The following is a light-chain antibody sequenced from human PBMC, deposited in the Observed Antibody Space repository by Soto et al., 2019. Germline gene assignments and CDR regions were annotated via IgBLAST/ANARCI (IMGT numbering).Light chain of an antibody. Sequence: QSVLTQPPSVSGAPGQRVTISCTRNSSNIGAGFDVHWYQQLPGTAPKLLIYDNSNRPSGVPDRFSGSKSGTSASLAITGLQAEDGTDYYCQSYDSRLSAVVFGGGTKLTVL. CDR1: SSNIGAGFD. CDR3: QSYDSRLSAVV. J-gene: IGLJ2*01. V-gene: IGLV1-40*01. CDR2: DNS.